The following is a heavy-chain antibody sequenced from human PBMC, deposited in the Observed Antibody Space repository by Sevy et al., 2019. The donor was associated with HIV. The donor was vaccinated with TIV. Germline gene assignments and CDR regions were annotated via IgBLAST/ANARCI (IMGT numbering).Heavy chain of an antibody. CDR3: ARGLPLVVPAANWFDP. J-gene: IGHJ5*02. V-gene: IGHV1-2*04. CDR1: GYTFTGYY. CDR2: INPNSGGT. Sequence: ASVKVSCKASGYTFTGYYMHWVRQAPGQGLEWMGWINPNSGGTNYAQKFQGWVTMTRDTSISTAYMELGRLRSDDTAVYYCARGLPLVVPAANWFDPWGQGTLVTVSS. D-gene: IGHD2-2*01.